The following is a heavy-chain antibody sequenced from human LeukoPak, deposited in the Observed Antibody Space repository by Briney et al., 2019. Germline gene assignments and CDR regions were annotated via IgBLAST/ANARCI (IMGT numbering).Heavy chain of an antibody. CDR3: ARDPYSQY. Sequence: GRSVRLSCAASGFTFSSYAMHWVRQAPGKGLEWVANIKEDGSEKYYVDSVRGRFTISRDIAKNSLYLQMNSLRAEDTAVYYCARDPYSQYWGQGTLVTVSS. V-gene: IGHV3-7*01. J-gene: IGHJ4*02. CDR2: IKEDGSEK. CDR1: GFTFSSYA. D-gene: IGHD2-21*01.